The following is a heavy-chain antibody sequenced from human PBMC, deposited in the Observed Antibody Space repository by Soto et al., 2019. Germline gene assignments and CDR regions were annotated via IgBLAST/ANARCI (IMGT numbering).Heavy chain of an antibody. CDR3: ALFISSAGEYFHH. D-gene: IGHD3-3*02. J-gene: IGHJ1*01. CDR2: IYHLGNT. V-gene: IGHV4-39*01. Sequence: QLQLQESGPGLVKPSETLSLTCNVSGVSITSRSHYWGWIRQPPGKGLEWIGSIYHLGNTYYNPSLPSRVAISVDTSKNHFSLKLTSVSASDTAVYFCALFISSAGEYFHHWGQGTLVTVSS. CDR1: GVSITSRSHY.